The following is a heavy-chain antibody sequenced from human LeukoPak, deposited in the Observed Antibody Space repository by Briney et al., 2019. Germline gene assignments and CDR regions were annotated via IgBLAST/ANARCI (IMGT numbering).Heavy chain of an antibody. CDR3: ARHDSRGYYSFDY. CDR1: GFTFSTYA. Sequence: GGSLRLSCAASGFTFSTYAMSWVRQAPGKGLEWVSAISGSGGSTYYADSVKGRFTISRDTSKNTLSLQMNSLRAEDTAVYYCARHDSRGYYSFDYWGQGTQVTVSS. D-gene: IGHD3-22*01. CDR2: ISGSGGST. J-gene: IGHJ4*02. V-gene: IGHV3-23*01.